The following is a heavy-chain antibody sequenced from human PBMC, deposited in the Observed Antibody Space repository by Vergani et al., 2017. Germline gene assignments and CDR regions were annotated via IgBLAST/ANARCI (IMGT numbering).Heavy chain of an antibody. D-gene: IGHD3-22*01. CDR2: IYPGDFDT. J-gene: IGHJ4*02. CDR1: GYSFTNYW. Sequence: EVQLVQSGAEVKKPGESLKISCKGSGYSFTNYWISWVRQMPGKGLEWVAIIYPGDFDTRISPSFQGQVTISADRSISTAYLQWSSLKASDTAMYYCARHGAGVIYDYWGQGTLVTVSS. V-gene: IGHV5-51*01. CDR3: ARHGAGVIYDY.